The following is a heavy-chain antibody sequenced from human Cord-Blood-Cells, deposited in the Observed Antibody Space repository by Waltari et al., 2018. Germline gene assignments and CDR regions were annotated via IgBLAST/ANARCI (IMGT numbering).Heavy chain of an antibody. CDR2: ISYDGSNK. CDR1: GFTFSSYA. Sequence: QVQLVESGGGVVQPGRSLRLSWAASGFTFSSYAMHWVRQAPGKGLEWVAVISYDGSNKYYADSVKGRFTISRDNSKNTLYLQMNSLRAEDTAVYYCARVKIGGTSRNAFDIWGQGTMVTVSS. J-gene: IGHJ3*02. D-gene: IGHD2-15*01. CDR3: ARVKIGGTSRNAFDI. V-gene: IGHV3-30*04.